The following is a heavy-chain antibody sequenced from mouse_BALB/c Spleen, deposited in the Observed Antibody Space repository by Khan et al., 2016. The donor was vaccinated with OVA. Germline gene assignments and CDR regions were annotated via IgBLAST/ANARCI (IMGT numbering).Heavy chain of an antibody. V-gene: IGHV1-61*01. Sequence: VQLQQSGAELVRHGASVKLSCKASGYTFTSYWMNWVKQRPGQGLEWIGMIDPSDSETHYNQMFKNKATLTVDKSSSTAYMQLSSLTSEDSAVYYCTRREKYGYDPSWFAYWGQGTLVTVSA. J-gene: IGHJ3*01. CDR1: GYTFTSYW. CDR3: TRREKYGYDPSWFAY. D-gene: IGHD2-2*01. CDR2: IDPSDSET.